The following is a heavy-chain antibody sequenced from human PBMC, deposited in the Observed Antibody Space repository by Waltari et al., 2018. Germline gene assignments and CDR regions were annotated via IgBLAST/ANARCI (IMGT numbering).Heavy chain of an antibody. CDR2: ISYDGSNK. Sequence: QVQLVESGGGVVQPGRSLRLSCAASGFTFSSYGMHWVRQAPGKGLEWVAVISYDGSNKYYADSVKGRFTISRDNSKNTLYLQMNSLRAEDTAVYYCAVRGSSTFDYWGQGTLVTVSS. CDR3: AVRGSSTFDY. J-gene: IGHJ4*02. D-gene: IGHD1-26*01. V-gene: IGHV3-30*03. CDR1: GFTFSSYG.